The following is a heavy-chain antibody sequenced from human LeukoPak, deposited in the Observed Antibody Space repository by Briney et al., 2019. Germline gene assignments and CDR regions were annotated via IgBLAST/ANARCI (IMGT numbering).Heavy chain of an antibody. D-gene: IGHD2/OR15-2a*01. CDR3: TRKGSQWDFLVDY. Sequence: GGSLRLSCAASGFTFSSYEMNWVRQAPGKGLEWVSYISSSGRTIYYADSVKGRFTISRDNAKNSLYLQMDSLTAEDTAVYYCTRKGSQWDFLVDYWGQGTRVAVSP. V-gene: IGHV3-48*03. CDR1: GFTFSSYE. J-gene: IGHJ4*02. CDR2: ISSSGRTI.